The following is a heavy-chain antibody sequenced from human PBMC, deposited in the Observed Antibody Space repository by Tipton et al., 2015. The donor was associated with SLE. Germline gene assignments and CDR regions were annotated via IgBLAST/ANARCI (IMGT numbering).Heavy chain of an antibody. D-gene: IGHD5-12*01. Sequence: TLSLTCTVSGGSISTHFWSWIRQPPGKGLEWIGSIYFSESANYSPSLKSRVTISLDTSRSQFSLQLSSVTAADTAVYYCARGRLGHYSGHDWGFDYWGQGTLVTVSS. V-gene: IGHV4-59*11. CDR1: GGSISTHF. CDR3: ARGRLGHYSGHDWGFDY. CDR2: IYFSESA. J-gene: IGHJ4*02.